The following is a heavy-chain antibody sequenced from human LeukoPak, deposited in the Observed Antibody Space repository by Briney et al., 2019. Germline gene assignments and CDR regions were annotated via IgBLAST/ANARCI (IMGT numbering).Heavy chain of an antibody. CDR3: ARRPYDILTGYHYYYYYYMDV. Sequence: PSETLSLTCTVSGGSISSSSYYWGWIRQPPGKGLEWIGSIYYSGSTYYNPSLKSRVTISVDTSKNQFSLKLSSVTAADTAVYYCARRPYDILTGYHYYYYYYMDVWGKGTTVTISS. CDR2: IYYSGST. D-gene: IGHD3-9*01. CDR1: GGSISSSSYY. J-gene: IGHJ6*03. V-gene: IGHV4-39*01.